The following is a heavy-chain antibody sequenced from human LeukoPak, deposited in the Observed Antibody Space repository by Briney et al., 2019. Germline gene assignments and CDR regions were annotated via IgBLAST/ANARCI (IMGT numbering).Heavy chain of an antibody. CDR1: GYTFTGYY. CDR3: AIGPPRYIVATKVFGG. D-gene: IGHD5-12*01. V-gene: IGHV1-2*02. Sequence: GASVKVSCKASGYTFTGYYMHWVRQAPGQGLEWMGWINPNSGGTNYAQKFQGRVTMTRDTSISTAYMELSRLRSDDTAVYYCAIGPPRYIVATKVFGGWGQGTLVTVSS. J-gene: IGHJ4*02. CDR2: INPNSGGT.